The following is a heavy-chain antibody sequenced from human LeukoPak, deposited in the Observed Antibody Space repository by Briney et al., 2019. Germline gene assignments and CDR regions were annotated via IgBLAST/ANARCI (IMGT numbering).Heavy chain of an antibody. J-gene: IGHJ4*02. CDR1: GYTLTSYG. CDR3: ARDRVVVPAAMSGGEDFDY. V-gene: IGHV1-18*01. Sequence: ASVKVSCKASGYTLTSYGISWVRQAPGQGLEWMGWISAYNGNTNYAQKLQGRVTMTTDTSTSTAYMELRSLRSDDTAVYYCARDRVVVPAAMSGGEDFDYWGQGTLVTVSS. D-gene: IGHD2-2*01. CDR2: ISAYNGNT.